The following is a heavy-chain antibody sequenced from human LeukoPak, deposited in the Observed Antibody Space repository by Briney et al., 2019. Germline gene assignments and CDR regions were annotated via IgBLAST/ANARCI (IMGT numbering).Heavy chain of an antibody. Sequence: GGSLRLSCAASGFTFSSYAMSWVRQAPGKGLEWVSAISGSGGSTYYADSVKGRFTISRDNSKNTLYLQMNSLRAEDTAIYYCAKSFVMVAAAYYFDYWGQGTLVAVSS. D-gene: IGHD2-15*01. CDR2: ISGSGGST. CDR1: GFTFSSYA. CDR3: AKSFVMVAAAYYFDY. J-gene: IGHJ4*02. V-gene: IGHV3-23*01.